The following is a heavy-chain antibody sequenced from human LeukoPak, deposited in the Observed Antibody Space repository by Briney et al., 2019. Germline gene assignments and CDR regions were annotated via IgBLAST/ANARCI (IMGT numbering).Heavy chain of an antibody. CDR1: GFTFSSYG. D-gene: IGHD2-2*01. CDR2: IRYDGSNK. V-gene: IGHV3-30*02. Sequence: GGSLRLSCAASGFTFSSYGMHWVRQAPGKGLEWVAFIRYDGSNKYYADSVKGRFTISRDNSKNTLYLQMNSLRAEDTAVYYCASRSGYCSSTSCYFNYYYYYMDVWGKGTTVTVSS. J-gene: IGHJ6*03. CDR3: ASRSGYCSSTSCYFNYYYYYMDV.